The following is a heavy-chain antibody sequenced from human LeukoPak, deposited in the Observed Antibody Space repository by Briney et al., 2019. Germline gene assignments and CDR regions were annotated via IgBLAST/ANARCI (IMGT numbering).Heavy chain of an antibody. Sequence: GGSLRLSCPASGFTFSSYAMSWVRQAPGKGLEWVSGISWNSGSIGYADSVKGRFTISRDNAKNSLYLQMNSLRAEDTALYYCATTVTQYYYYGMDVWGQGTTVTVSS. CDR2: ISWNSGSI. V-gene: IGHV3-9*01. CDR3: ATTVTQYYYYGMDV. D-gene: IGHD4-11*01. J-gene: IGHJ6*02. CDR1: GFTFSSYA.